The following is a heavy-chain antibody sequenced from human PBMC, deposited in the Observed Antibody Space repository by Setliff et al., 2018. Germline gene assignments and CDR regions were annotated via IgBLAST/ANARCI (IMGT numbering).Heavy chain of an antibody. CDR2: IFSDGTT. CDR3: ARAPLDYSSRAFDF. J-gene: IGHJ3*01. CDR1: GDSINNFY. V-gene: IGHV4-59*01. Sequence: SETLSLTCSASGDSINNFYWNWIRQSPGTGLEWFGYIFSDGTTYYNPSLKSRVAMSVDTSKKQFSLSLSAVTAADTAKYYCARAPLDYSSRAFDFWGQGTMVTVSS. D-gene: IGHD2-15*01.